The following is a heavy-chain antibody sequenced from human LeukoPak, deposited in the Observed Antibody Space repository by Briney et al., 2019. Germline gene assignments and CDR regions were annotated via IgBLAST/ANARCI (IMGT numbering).Heavy chain of an antibody. V-gene: IGHV3-48*04. Sequence: GGSLSLSCAASGFTFSSYSMNWVREAPGKGLEWVSYISSSSSTIYYADSVKGRFTISRDNAKNSLYLQMNSLRAEDTAVYYCARDRSSAYFDYWGQGTLVTVSS. CDR2: ISSSSSTI. CDR3: ARDRSSAYFDY. D-gene: IGHD6-25*01. J-gene: IGHJ4*02. CDR1: GFTFSSYS.